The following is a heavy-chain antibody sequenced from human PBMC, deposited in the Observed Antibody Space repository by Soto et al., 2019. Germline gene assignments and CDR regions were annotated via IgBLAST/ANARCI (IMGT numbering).Heavy chain of an antibody. Sequence: PGGSLRLSCAASGFTFSSCAMHWVRQAPGKGLEWVAVISYDGSTKYFADSVKGRFTISRDNSKNTLSLEMNTLRPEDTAVYYCAGRIVGAPPLDYWGQGTLVTVSS. D-gene: IGHD1-26*01. V-gene: IGHV3-30-3*01. CDR2: ISYDGSTK. CDR1: GFTFSSCA. J-gene: IGHJ4*02. CDR3: AGRIVGAPPLDY.